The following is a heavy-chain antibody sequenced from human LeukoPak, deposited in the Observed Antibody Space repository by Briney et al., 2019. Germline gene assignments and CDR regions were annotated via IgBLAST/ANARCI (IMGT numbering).Heavy chain of an antibody. CDR1: GGSISSYY. CDR3: ARDLEGTTLFDY. J-gene: IGHJ4*02. Sequence: SETLSLTCTVSGGSISSYYWSWIRQPPGKGLEWIGYIYYSGSTNYNPSLKSRVTISVDTSKNQFSLKLSSVTAADTAVYYCARDLEGTTLFDYWGQGTLVTVSS. V-gene: IGHV4-59*01. D-gene: IGHD2-2*01. CDR2: IYYSGST.